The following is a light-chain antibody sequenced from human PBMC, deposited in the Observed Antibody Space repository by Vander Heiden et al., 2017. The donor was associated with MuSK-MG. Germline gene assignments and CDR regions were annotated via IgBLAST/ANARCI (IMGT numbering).Light chain of an antibody. CDR2: GTS. J-gene: IGKJ1*01. Sequence: AIQMTQSPSSLSASVGDRVIITCRASQGIENDLAWFQQMPGKAPQLLIYGTSTLNSGVPSRFSGSGSGTDFTLTINSLQPEDFATYYCLQDFNYPRTFGQGTKVEVK. V-gene: IGKV1-6*01. CDR3: LQDFNYPRT. CDR1: QGIEND.